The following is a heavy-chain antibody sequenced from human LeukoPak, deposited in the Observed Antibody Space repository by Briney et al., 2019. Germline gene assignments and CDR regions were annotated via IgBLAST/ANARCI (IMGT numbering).Heavy chain of an antibody. CDR3: ARGAGTTFYGSS. J-gene: IGHJ4*02. V-gene: IGHV1-69*13. Sequence: SVKVSCKASGGTFSSYTITWVRQAPGQGLEWMGGIIPIFGTANYAQKFQGRVTITADESTSTAYMELSSLRSEDTAVYYCARGAGTTFYGSSWGQGTLVTVSS. CDR2: IIPIFGTA. D-gene: IGHD1-7*01. CDR1: GGTFSSYT.